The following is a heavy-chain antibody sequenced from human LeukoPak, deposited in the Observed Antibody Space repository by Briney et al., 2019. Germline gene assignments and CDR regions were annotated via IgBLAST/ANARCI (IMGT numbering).Heavy chain of an antibody. Sequence: PSETLSLTCNVSGGSVSSSNWWSWVRQPPGKGLEWIGEIYHFGNTEYNPSLKSRVIMSLDKTKNQISLTLNSVTPEDTAMYYCARDLGMVGGTEFDPWGQGTLVTVSS. CDR1: GGSVSSSNW. V-gene: IGHV4-4*02. CDR3: ARDLGMVGGTEFDP. D-gene: IGHD7-27*01. J-gene: IGHJ5*02. CDR2: IYHFGNT.